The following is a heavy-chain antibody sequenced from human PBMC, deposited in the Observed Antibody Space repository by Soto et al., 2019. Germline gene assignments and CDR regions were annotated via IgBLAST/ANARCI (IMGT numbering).Heavy chain of an antibody. V-gene: IGHV4-30-4*01. J-gene: IGHJ4*02. D-gene: IGHD2-15*01. CDR3: ARAGGARYFDY. CDR2: IYYSGST. Sequence: QVQLQESGPGLVKPSQTLSLTCTVSGGSISSGDYYWSWIRQPPGKGLEWIGYIYYSGSTYYNPSLKSRVTISLDTSKNQFSLKLGSVTAAHTAVYYCARAGGARYFDYWGQGTLVTVSS. CDR1: GGSISSGDYY.